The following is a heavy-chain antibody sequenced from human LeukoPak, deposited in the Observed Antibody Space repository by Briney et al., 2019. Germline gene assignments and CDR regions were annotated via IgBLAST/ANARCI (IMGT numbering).Heavy chain of an antibody. CDR1: GGSFSGYY. Sequence: PSETLSLTCAVYGGSFSGYYWSWIRQPPGKGLERIGEINHSGSTNYNPSLKSRVTISVDTSKNQFSLKLSSVTAADTAVYYCARGSSTYYYDSSGSDSDYWGQGTLVTVSS. CDR3: ARGSSTYYYDSSGSDSDY. D-gene: IGHD3-22*01. CDR2: INHSGST. V-gene: IGHV4-34*01. J-gene: IGHJ4*02.